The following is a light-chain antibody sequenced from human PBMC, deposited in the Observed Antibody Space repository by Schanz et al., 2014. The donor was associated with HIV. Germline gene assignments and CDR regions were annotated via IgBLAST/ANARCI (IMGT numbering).Light chain of an antibody. CDR1: QSISIS. J-gene: IGKJ2*02. V-gene: IGKV1-39*01. Sequence: DIQMTQSPSSLSASVGDRVTITCRASQSISISLNWYQQKPGKAPRLLIYATSLLHTGVPSRFSGSGSGTHFTLTITSLQPEDSATYYCQQTYITPRTFGQGTKLEIK. CDR2: ATS. CDR3: QQTYITPRT.